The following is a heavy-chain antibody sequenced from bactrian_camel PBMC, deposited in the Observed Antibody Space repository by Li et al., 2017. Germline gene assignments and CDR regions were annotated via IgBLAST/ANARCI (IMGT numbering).Heavy chain of an antibody. V-gene: IGHV3S53*01. CDR1: GYTVSRYC. J-gene: IGHJ4*01. Sequence: QLVESGGGSVQAGGSLRLSCAASGYTVSRYCMGWFRQSPGKERERVAAVTRASSISYADSVKGRFTISKDNAKDIVYLQMNNLKPEDSAIYYCMTESCASAEVVLSAFVGSGGNFGQGTQVTVS. CDR2: VTRASSI. D-gene: IGHD7*01.